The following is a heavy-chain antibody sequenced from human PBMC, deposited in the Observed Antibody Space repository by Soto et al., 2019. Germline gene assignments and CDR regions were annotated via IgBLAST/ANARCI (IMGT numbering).Heavy chain of an antibody. CDR2: INWNGKTL. V-gene: IGHV3-9*01. Sequence: GRSMRRSCAPSGFTFDDYALHWVRQAPGSGLEWVAGINWNGKTLGYADSLKGRFAVSRDNATNCLFLDLNSLTVEDTALYYCAKDIVPGIYSGNFYHWGPVXRVTVPS. D-gene: IGHD1-7*01. CDR1: GFTFDDYA. J-gene: IGHJ4*02. CDR3: AKDIVPGIYSGNFYH.